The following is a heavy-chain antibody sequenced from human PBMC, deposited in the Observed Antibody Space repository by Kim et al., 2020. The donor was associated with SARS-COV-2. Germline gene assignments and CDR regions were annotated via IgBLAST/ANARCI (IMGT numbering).Heavy chain of an antibody. CDR3: ARTSGAAAGYY. CDR2: ISNSGSTI. Sequence: GGSLRLSCAASGFTFSSYEMNWVRQAPGKGLEWVSYISNSGSTIYYADSVKGRFTISRDNAKNSLYLQMNSLRAEDTAVYYCARTSGAAAGYYWGQGTLVTVSS. V-gene: IGHV3-48*03. D-gene: IGHD6-13*01. J-gene: IGHJ4*02. CDR1: GFTFSSYE.